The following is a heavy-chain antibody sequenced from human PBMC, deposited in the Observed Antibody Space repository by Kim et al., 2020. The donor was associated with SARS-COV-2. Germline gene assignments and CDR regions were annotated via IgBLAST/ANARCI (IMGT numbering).Heavy chain of an antibody. CDR2: ISAYNGNT. J-gene: IGHJ6*02. V-gene: IGHV1-18*01. Sequence: ASVKVSCKASGYTFTSYGISWVRQAPGQGLEWMGWISAYNGNTNYAQKLQGRVTMTTDTSTSTAYMELRSLRSDDTAVYYCAIAGYAPLFSNPRYYYYGMDVWGQGTTGTVSS. CDR1: GYTFTSYG. CDR3: AIAGYAPLFSNPRYYYYGMDV. D-gene: IGHD5-18*01.